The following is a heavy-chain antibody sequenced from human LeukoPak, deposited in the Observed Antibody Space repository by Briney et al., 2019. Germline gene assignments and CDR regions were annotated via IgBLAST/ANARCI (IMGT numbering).Heavy chain of an antibody. CDR2: IAHDGTT. D-gene: IGHD1-26*01. V-gene: IGHV4-4*02. CDR3: TREDRPYCPFAY. J-gene: IGHJ4*02. CDR1: GGSIDITNY. Sequence: SETLSLTCGVSGGSIDITNYWSWVRQAPGKGLEWIGEIAHDGTTNYNLSLRSRVAMSFDRANNQFSLSLTSVTAADTAVYYCTREDRPYCPFAYWGQGVLVTVSS.